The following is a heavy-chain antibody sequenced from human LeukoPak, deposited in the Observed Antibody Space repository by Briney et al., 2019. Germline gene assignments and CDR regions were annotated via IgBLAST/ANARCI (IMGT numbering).Heavy chain of an antibody. CDR1: GFTFTSYW. D-gene: IGHD3-22*01. Sequence: PRGSLRLSCAATGFTFTSYWMNWVRQAPGKGLLWVSRSNTDGSITRYVDSVKGRFTISRDNAKNTVYLQMNSLRGEDTAVYYCARESWAMIPKLDYWGQGTLVTVSS. CDR3: ARESWAMIPKLDY. V-gene: IGHV3-74*01. J-gene: IGHJ4*02. CDR2: SNTDGSIT.